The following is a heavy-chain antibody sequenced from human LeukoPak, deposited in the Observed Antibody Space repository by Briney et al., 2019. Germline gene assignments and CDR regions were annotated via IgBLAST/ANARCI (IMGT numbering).Heavy chain of an antibody. J-gene: IGHJ6*03. V-gene: IGHV1-8*01. CDR1: GYTFTSYD. Sequence: ASVKVSCKASGYTFTSYDINWVRQATGQGLEWMGWMNPNSGNTGYAQKFQGRVTMTRNTSISTAYMELSSLRSEDTAVYYCARGYCSSTSCPAYYYYMDVWGKGTTVTISS. CDR2: MNPNSGNT. CDR3: ARGYCSSTSCPAYYYYMDV. D-gene: IGHD2-2*01.